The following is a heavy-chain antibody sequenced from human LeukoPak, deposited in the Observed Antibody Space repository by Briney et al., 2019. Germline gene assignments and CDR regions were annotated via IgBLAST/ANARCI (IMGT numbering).Heavy chain of an antibody. CDR3: ARDCSSTSCSFDY. V-gene: IGHV4-59*01. CDR2: IYHDGST. CDR1: GGSFISSY. J-gene: IGHJ4*02. D-gene: IGHD2-2*01. Sequence: SETLSLTCTVSGGSFISSYWSWIRQPPGKGLEWIGYIYHDGSTNYNPSLKGRVTISVDTSKNQFSLKLSSVTAADTAVYYCARDCSSTSCSFDYWGQGTLVTVSS.